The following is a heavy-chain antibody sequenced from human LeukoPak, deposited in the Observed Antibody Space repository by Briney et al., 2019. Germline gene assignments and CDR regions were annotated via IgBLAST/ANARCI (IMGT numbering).Heavy chain of an antibody. CDR3: AKTEMATTIRDAFDI. J-gene: IGHJ3*02. CDR2: ISGSGGST. D-gene: IGHD5-24*01. CDR1: GLSFNSYV. Sequence: GGSLTLFCAPSGLSFNSYVMNWVRLAPGKGMVWVLFISGSGGSTNYADSVKGRLTISRDNSKNTLYLQMNSLRADDTAVYYCAKTEMATTIRDAFDIWGQGTMVTVSS. V-gene: IGHV3-23*01.